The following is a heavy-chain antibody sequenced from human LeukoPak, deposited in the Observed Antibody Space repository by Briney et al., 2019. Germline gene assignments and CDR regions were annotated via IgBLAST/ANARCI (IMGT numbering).Heavy chain of an antibody. D-gene: IGHD6-13*01. CDR3: SKDLAYSRSWSAPYGFDY. CDR1: GFTFSSYA. CDR2: ISGSGGST. Sequence: GGSLRLSCAASGFTFSSYAMSWVRQAPGKGLEWVSAISGSGGSTYYADSVKGRFTISRDNSKNTLSLQMNSLRPEDTPVNYCSKDLAYSRSWSAPYGFDYWGQPTLVTVSS. J-gene: IGHJ4*02. V-gene: IGHV3-23*01.